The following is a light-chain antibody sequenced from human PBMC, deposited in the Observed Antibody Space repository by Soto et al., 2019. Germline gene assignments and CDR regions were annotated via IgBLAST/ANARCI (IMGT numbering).Light chain of an antibody. CDR1: QSISSY. V-gene: IGKV1-39*01. CDR3: QQSSSTPPT. Sequence: DIQMTQSPSSLSASVGDRVTITCRASQSISSYLNWYQQKPGKAPKLLIYAASSLQSGVPSRFSGSGSGTDFTLTISSLQPEDFATYYCQQSSSTPPTFGQGIKVDIK. CDR2: AAS. J-gene: IGKJ1*01.